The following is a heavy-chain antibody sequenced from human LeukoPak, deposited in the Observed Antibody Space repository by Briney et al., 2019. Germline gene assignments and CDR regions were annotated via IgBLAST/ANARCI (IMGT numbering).Heavy chain of an antibody. V-gene: IGHV1-18*01. CDR1: GYNFIIYG. J-gene: IGHJ4*02. D-gene: IGHD2-15*01. CDR2: INNNNGET. Sequence: ASVKVSCKASGYNFIIYGLTWVRQAPGQGLEWMGWINNNNGETNYAQKIQDRVTMITDTSTSTAYMELRSLTYDDTAVYYCARYPRYCGSGGCMGFDHWGQGTLVTVSS. CDR3: ARYPRYCGSGGCMGFDH.